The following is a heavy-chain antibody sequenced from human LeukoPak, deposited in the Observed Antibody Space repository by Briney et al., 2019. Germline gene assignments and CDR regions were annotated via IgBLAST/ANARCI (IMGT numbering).Heavy chain of an antibody. V-gene: IGHV1-24*01. CDR3: ATGGDSSSPLDY. D-gene: IGHD6-13*01. CDR2: FDPEDGET. Sequence: ASVKVSCTVSGYTLTELSMHWGRQAPGKGLEWMGGFDPEDGETIYAQKFQGRVTMTEDTSTDTAYMELSSLRSEDTAVYYCATGGDSSSPLDYWGQGTLVTVSS. CDR1: GYTLTELS. J-gene: IGHJ4*02.